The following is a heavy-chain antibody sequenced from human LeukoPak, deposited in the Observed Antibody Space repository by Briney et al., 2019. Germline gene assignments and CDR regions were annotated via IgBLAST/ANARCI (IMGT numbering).Heavy chain of an antibody. D-gene: IGHD2-21*02. J-gene: IGHJ4*02. CDR2: ISGSVSKT. V-gene: IGHV3-23*01. CDR3: AKGGGNCGGDCFYYFDF. Sequence: GGSLRLSCAASGFTFSSNPMSWVRQAPGKGVEWVSAISGSVSKTYYGGAVQGRVTNSRDNSKITLYLQMNSLRAEDTAVYYCAKGGGNCGGDCFYYFDFWGQGTLVTVSS. CDR1: GFTFSSNP.